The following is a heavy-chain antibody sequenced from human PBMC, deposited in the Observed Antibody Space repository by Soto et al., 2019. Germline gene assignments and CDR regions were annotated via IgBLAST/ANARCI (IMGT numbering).Heavy chain of an antibody. CDR2: INHSGRT. V-gene: IGHV4-31*03. CDR3: ASLKTGSTYYFDY. J-gene: IGHJ4*02. Sequence: QVQLQESGPGLVKPSQTLSLTCTVSGGSLSSGTYYWTWIRQHPGKGLEWVGYINHSGRTYYNPSLKSRVIISEDTSKNPFSLKLSSVTAADTAVYYCASLKTGSTYYFDYWGQGTLVTVSS. CDR1: GGSLSSGTYY. D-gene: IGHD1-1*01.